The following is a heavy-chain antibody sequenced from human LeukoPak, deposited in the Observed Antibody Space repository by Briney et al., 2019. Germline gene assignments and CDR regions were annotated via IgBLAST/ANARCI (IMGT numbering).Heavy chain of an antibody. J-gene: IGHJ5*02. D-gene: IGHD3-22*01. CDR3: AREIRAYYYDSSGYDPPNWFDP. CDR1: GGSTSSSSYY. Sequence: PSETLSLTCTVSGGSTSSSSYYWSWIRQPPGKGLEWIGYIHNSGSTNYNASLKSRVTISVDTSKNQFSLKLSSVTAADTAVYYCAREIRAYYYDSSGYDPPNWFDPWGQGTLVTVSS. CDR2: IHNSGST. V-gene: IGHV4-61*01.